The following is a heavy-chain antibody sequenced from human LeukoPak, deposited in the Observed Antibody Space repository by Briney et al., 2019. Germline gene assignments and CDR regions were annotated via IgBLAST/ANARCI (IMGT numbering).Heavy chain of an antibody. D-gene: IGHD4-17*01. Sequence: ASVKVSCKASVYTFISYDFNWVRQATGQGLEWMGWMNPNINRAGYAQKFQGRVTMTWNPSISTAYMELTNLKSEDTAVYYCARVKRRATVWFDPWGEGTLVTVSS. CDR3: ARVKRRATVWFDP. V-gene: IGHV1-8*01. J-gene: IGHJ5*02. CDR1: VYTFISYD. CDR2: MNPNINRA.